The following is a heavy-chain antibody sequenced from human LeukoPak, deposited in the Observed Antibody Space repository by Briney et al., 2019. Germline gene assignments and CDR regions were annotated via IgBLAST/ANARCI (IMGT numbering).Heavy chain of an antibody. CDR1: GGSISSYY. Sequence: PSETLSLTCTVSGGSISSYYWSWIRQPPGKGLEWIGYIYYSGSTNYNPSLKSRVTISVDTSKNQFSLKLSSVTAADTGVYYCARNTAMEYYYMDVWGKGTTVTVSS. CDR3: ARNTAMEYYYMDV. D-gene: IGHD5-18*01. V-gene: IGHV4-59*01. J-gene: IGHJ6*03. CDR2: IYYSGST.